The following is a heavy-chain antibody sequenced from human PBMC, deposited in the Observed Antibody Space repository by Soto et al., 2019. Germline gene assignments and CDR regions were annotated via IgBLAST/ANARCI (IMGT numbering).Heavy chain of an antibody. J-gene: IGHJ4*02. Sequence: GGSLRLSCAASGFTFSSYAMSWVRQAPGKGLEWVSAISGSVGSAYYADSVKGRFTISSDNSKNTLYLQMNSLRAEDTAVYYCAKEPLRTFDYWGQGTLVTVSS. D-gene: IGHD2-15*01. CDR1: GFTFSSYA. V-gene: IGHV3-23*01. CDR2: ISGSVGSA. CDR3: AKEPLRTFDY.